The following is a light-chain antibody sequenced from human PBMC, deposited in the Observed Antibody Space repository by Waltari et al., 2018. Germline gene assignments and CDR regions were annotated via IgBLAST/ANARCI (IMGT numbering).Light chain of an antibody. CDR1: QGVSSNY. CDR2: AAI. Sequence: EIVLTQSPGTLSLSPGERATLSCRASQGVSSNYLGWYQQKPGQAPRVLIYAAINRAPGIPDRFSGSGSGTDFTLTISRLEPEDFAVYYCQQYVTSPWTFGQGTKVEIK. CDR3: QQYVTSPWT. V-gene: IGKV3-20*01. J-gene: IGKJ1*01.